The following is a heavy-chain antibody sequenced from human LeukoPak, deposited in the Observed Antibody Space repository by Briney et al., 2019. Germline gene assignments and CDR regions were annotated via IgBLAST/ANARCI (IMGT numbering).Heavy chain of an antibody. V-gene: IGHV4-34*01. J-gene: IGHJ5*02. D-gene: IGHD1-7*01. CDR1: GGSFSGYY. Sequence: SETLSLTCAVYGGSFSGYYWSWIRQPPGKGLEWIGEIDHSGSTNYNPSLKSRVTISVDTSKNQFSLKLSSVTAADTAVYYCGSSMYNCNWRYNWFDPWGQGTLVTVSS. CDR3: GSSMYNCNWRYNWFDP. CDR2: IDHSGST.